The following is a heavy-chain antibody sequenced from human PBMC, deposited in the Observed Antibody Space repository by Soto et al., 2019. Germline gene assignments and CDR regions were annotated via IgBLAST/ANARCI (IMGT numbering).Heavy chain of an antibody. V-gene: IGHV1-3*01. D-gene: IGHD6-19*01. J-gene: IGHJ4*02. CDR2: INAGNGNT. Sequence: ASVKVSCKASGYTFTSYAMHWVRQAPGQRLEWMGWINAGNGNTKYSQKFQGRVTITRDASASTAYMELSSLRSEDTAVYYCARDRRLSSGWYEDYWGQGTLVTVSS. CDR3: ARDRRLSSGWYEDY. CDR1: GYTFTSYA.